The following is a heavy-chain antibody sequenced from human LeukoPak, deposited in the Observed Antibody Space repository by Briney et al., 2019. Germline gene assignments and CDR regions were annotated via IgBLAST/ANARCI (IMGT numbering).Heavy chain of an antibody. D-gene: IGHD1-26*01. Sequence: SETLSRTCTVPGGFISSNTYYWGWRRPPPGKGLEWIRRMSYFSTPSDSPSLETRATISIAPSTNPCSLKLSSVTAADTAVYYCTRASSDGNYYYWGQATLVTV. CDR2: MSYFSTP. J-gene: IGHJ4*02. V-gene: IGHV4-39*02. CDR1: GGFISSNTYY. CDR3: TRASSDGNYYY.